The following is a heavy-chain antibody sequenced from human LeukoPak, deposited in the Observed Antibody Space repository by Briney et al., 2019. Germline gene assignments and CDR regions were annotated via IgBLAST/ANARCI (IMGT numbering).Heavy chain of an antibody. Sequence: GRSLRLSCAASGFTFSSYAIHWVRQAPGKGLEWVAVISYDGSNKNYADSVKGRFTISRDNAKNSLYLQMNSLRAEDTAVYYCARDKYSYGSPGYWGQGTLVTVSS. CDR1: GFTFSSYA. CDR3: ARDKYSYGSPGY. V-gene: IGHV3-30*04. J-gene: IGHJ4*02. CDR2: ISYDGSNK. D-gene: IGHD5-18*01.